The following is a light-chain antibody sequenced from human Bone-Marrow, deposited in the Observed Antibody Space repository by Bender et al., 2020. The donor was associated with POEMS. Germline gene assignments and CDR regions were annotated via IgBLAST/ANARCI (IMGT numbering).Light chain of an antibody. CDR2: GNN. J-gene: IGLJ2*01. CDR1: SSNIGAGYD. V-gene: IGLV1-40*01. CDR3: QSYDSRLAVV. Sequence: QSVLTQPPSVSGAPGQRVTISCTGSSSNIGAGYDVHWYQQFPGTAPKLLIYGNNNRPSGVPDRFSVSKSGTSASLAITGLQAEDEADYYCQSYDSRLAVVFGGGTKVIVL.